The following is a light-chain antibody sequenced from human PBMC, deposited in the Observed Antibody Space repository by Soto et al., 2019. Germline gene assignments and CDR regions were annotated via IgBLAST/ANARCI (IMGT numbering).Light chain of an antibody. Sequence: DIQMTQSPSSLSAYVGDRVTITCRASQAISNYLAWYQQKPGKVPKLLIYAASTLQSGVPSRFSGSGSGTDFTLTISSLQPEDVATYCCQKYNIAPWTFGQGTKVEIK. J-gene: IGKJ1*01. CDR2: AAS. V-gene: IGKV1-27*01. CDR1: QAISNY. CDR3: QKYNIAPWT.